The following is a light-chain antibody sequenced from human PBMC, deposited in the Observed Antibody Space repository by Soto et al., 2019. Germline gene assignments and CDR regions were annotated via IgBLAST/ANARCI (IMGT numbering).Light chain of an antibody. V-gene: IGKV3-15*01. Sequence: EIVMTQSPATLSVSPGERATLSCRASQSVSSNLAWYQQKPGQAPRLLIYGASTRATGIPARFNGSGSGTEFTLTISSLQSEDFAVYYCQQYNNWPPGWTFGQGTKVEIK. J-gene: IGKJ1*01. CDR3: QQYNNWPPGWT. CDR2: GAS. CDR1: QSVSSN.